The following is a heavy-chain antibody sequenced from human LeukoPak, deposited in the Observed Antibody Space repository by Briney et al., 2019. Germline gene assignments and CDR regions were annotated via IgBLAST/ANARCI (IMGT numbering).Heavy chain of an antibody. J-gene: IGHJ6*04. D-gene: IGHD3-10*01. CDR3: AREGITMVRGVIIPPYYYYGMDV. V-gene: IGHV3-21*01. CDR1: GFTFSSYS. Sequence: GGSLRLSCAASGFTFSSYSMNWVRQAPGKGLEWVSSISSSSSYISYADSVKGRFTVSRDNAKNSLYLQMNSLRAEDTAVYYCAREGITMVRGVIIPPYYYYGMDVWGKGTTVTVSS. CDR2: ISSSSSYI.